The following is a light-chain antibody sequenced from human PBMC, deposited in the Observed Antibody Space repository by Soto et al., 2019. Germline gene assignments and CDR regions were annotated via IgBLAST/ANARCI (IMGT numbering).Light chain of an antibody. Sequence: QSVLTQPASVSGSPGQSVTISCTGTTSDVGGYNFVSWYQQHPSKAPKLMIYDVTKRPSGVPDRFSGSKSGSTASLTITGLEAGEGADYYCCSYAGSYSYIFGIGTKVP. CDR3: CSYAGSYSYI. CDR1: TSDVGGYNF. CDR2: DVT. V-gene: IGLV2-11*01. J-gene: IGLJ1*01.